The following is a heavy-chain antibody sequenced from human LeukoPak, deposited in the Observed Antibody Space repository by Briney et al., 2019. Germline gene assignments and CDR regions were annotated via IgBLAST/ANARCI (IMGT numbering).Heavy chain of an antibody. CDR2: INPNSGGT. CDR1: GYTFTGYY. J-gene: IGHJ5*02. Sequence: PLASVKVSCKASGYTFTGYYMHWVRQAPGQGLEWMGWINPNSGGTNYAQKFQGRVTMTRDTSISTAYMELSRLRSDDTAVYYCASCGLSNSASWFDPWGQGTLVTVSS. V-gene: IGHV1-2*02. CDR3: ASCGLSNSASWFDP. D-gene: IGHD2-21*01.